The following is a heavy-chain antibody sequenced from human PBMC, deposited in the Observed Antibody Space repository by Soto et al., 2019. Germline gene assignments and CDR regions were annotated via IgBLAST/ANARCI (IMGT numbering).Heavy chain of an antibody. V-gene: IGHV3-48*01. CDR3: AREEDDYGGKGGMDV. Sequence: EVQLVESGGGLVQPGGSLRLSCAASGFTFSSYSMNWVRQAPGKGLEWVSYISSSSSTIYYADSVKGRFTISRDNAKNSLYLHMNGLRAEDTAVYYCAREEDDYGGKGGMDVWGQGTTVTVSS. D-gene: IGHD4-17*01. CDR1: GFTFSSYS. CDR2: ISSSSSTI. J-gene: IGHJ6*02.